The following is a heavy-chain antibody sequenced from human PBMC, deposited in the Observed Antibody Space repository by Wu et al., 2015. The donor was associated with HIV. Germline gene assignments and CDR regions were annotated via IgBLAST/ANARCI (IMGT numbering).Heavy chain of an antibody. CDR1: GYTFTSYG. D-gene: IGHD6-19*01. V-gene: IGHV1-18*01. CDR2: ISAYNGNT. CDR3: ARVGYGQYSSGWVRLYYYGMDV. J-gene: IGHJ6*02. Sequence: QVQLVQSGAEVKKPGASVKVSCKASGYTFTSYGISWVRQAPGQGLEWMGWISAYNGNTNYAQKLQGRVTMTTDTSTSTAYMELRSLRSDDTAVYYCARVGYGQYSSGWVRLYYYGMDVVGPRDRRSPSP.